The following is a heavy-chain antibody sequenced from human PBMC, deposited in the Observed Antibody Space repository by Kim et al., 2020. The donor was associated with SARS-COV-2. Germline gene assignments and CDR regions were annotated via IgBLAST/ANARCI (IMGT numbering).Heavy chain of an antibody. V-gene: IGHV1-8*01. CDR3: ARYGVRGVITEYYYYYGMDV. D-gene: IGHD3-10*01. Sequence: ASVKVSCKASGYTFTSYDINWVRQATGQGLEWMGWMNPNSGNTGYAQKFQGRVTMTRNTSISTAYMELSSLRSEDTAVYYCARYGVRGVITEYYYYYGMDVWGQGTTVTVSS. CDR1: GYTFTSYD. J-gene: IGHJ6*02. CDR2: MNPNSGNT.